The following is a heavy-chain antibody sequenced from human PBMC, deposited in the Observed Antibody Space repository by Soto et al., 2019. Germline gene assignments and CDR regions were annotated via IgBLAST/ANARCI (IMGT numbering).Heavy chain of an antibody. J-gene: IGHJ4*02. CDR1: GFIFITYS. V-gene: IGHV3-21*01. Sequence: EMQLVESGGGLVKPGGSLRLSCAASGFIFITYSMDWVRQAPGKGLEWVASISPSGSYMYYGDSLKGRFTVSRDNAKNSLYLQMDSLRADDTAIYYCARFGLVTFDCWGQGTLVTVSS. CDR2: ISPSGSYM. D-gene: IGHD3-3*01. CDR3: ARFGLVTFDC.